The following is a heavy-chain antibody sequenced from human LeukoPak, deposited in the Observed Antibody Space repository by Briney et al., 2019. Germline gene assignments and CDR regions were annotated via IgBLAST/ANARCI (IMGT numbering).Heavy chain of an antibody. J-gene: IGHJ4*02. CDR2: IGGSGTRT. CDR3: AKYRGFGDSYDS. Sequence: GGSLGLSCAASGFAFSRNDMSWVRQAPGKGLEWVSSIGGSGTRTYYADSVKGRFTISRDTSKNTLYLQMNSLRAEDAAVYYCAKYRGFGDSYDSWGQGTLVTVSS. V-gene: IGHV3-23*01. D-gene: IGHD3-10*01. CDR1: GFAFSRND.